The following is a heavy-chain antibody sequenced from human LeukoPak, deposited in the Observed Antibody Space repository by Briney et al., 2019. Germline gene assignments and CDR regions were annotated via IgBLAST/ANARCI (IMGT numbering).Heavy chain of an antibody. V-gene: IGHV4-61*02. J-gene: IGHJ6*03. Sequence: SETLSLTCTVSGGSLSSGSYYWSWIRQPAGKGLEWIGRIYTSGSTKYNPSLRSRVTISVDTSRNQFSLKLSSVTVADTAVYYCARITCGGDCRAHYYHYYLDVWGKGTRVTISS. CDR1: GGSLSSGSYY. CDR3: ARITCGGDCRAHYYHYYLDV. D-gene: IGHD2-21*02. CDR2: IYTSGST.